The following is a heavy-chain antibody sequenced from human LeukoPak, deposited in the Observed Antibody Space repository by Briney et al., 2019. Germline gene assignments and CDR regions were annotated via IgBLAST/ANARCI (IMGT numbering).Heavy chain of an antibody. CDR3: ARQGSYFDY. V-gene: IGHV5-51*01. J-gene: IGHJ4*02. CDR2: IYPGDSDT. Sequence: GEALKISCKGSGYSFTSYWIAWVRQMPGKGLEWMGIIYPGDSDTRYSPSFQGKVTIPADKSISTAYLQWSSLKASDTAMYYCARQGSYFDYWAQGTLVTVSS. CDR1: GYSFTSYW.